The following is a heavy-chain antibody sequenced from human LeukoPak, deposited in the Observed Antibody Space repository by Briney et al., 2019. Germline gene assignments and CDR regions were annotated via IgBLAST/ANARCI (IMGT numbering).Heavy chain of an antibody. CDR2: INHSGST. D-gene: IGHD6-13*01. V-gene: IGHV4-34*01. CDR3: ARQRKIAAAGTRFDY. J-gene: IGHJ4*02. Sequence: PSETLSLTCAVYGGSFSGYYWSWIRQPPGKGLEWIGEINHSGSTNYNPSLKSRVTISVDTSKNHFSLKLSSVTAADTAVYYCARQRKIAAAGTRFDYWGQGALVTVSS. CDR1: GGSFSGYY.